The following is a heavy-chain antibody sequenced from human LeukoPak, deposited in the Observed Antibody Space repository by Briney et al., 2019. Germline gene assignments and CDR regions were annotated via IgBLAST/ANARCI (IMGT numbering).Heavy chain of an antibody. CDR1: GFTFGDYA. V-gene: IGHV3-49*04. CDR3: TRDIGRSVLRFLEFHGWFDP. J-gene: IGHJ5*02. Sequence: GGSLRLSCTASGFTFGDYAMSWVRQAPGKGLEWVGFIRSKAYGGTTEYAASVKGRFTISRDDSKSIAYLQMNSLKTEDTAVYYCTRDIGRSVLRFLEFHGWFDPWGQGTLVTVSS. CDR2: IRSKAYGGTT. D-gene: IGHD3-3*01.